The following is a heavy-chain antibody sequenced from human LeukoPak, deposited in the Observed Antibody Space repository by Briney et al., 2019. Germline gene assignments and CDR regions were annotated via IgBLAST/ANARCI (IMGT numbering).Heavy chain of an antibody. CDR1: GFTFSRFA. V-gene: IGHV3-23*01. Sequence: GGSLRLSCAASGFTFSRFAMTWVRQAPGKGLEWVSDISPSGGSTDYADSVKGRLSISRDNSKNTLYLQMNSLRAEDTAVYYCAKGGTTGTDFYYYGMRVWGQGTTVTVSS. J-gene: IGHJ6*02. CDR3: AKGGTTGTDFYYYGMRV. CDR2: ISPSGGST. D-gene: IGHD4-17*01.